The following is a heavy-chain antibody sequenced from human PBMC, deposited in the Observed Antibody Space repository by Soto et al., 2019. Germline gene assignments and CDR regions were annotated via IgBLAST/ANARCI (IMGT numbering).Heavy chain of an antibody. D-gene: IGHD3-9*01. CDR1: GFTFDDYA. Sequence: GGSLRLSCAASGFTFDDYAMHWVRQAPGKGLEWVSGISWNSGSIGYADYVKGRFTISRDNAKNSLYLQMNSLRAEDTALYYCAKDSYDILTGSCTDYWGQGTLVTVSS. V-gene: IGHV3-9*01. J-gene: IGHJ4*02. CDR2: ISWNSGSI. CDR3: AKDSYDILTGSCTDY.